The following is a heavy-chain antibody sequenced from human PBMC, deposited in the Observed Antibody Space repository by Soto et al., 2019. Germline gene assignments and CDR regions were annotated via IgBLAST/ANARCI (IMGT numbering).Heavy chain of an antibody. CDR1: GGTFSSYT. CDR3: AALSYYYGSGSVNFDY. V-gene: IGHV1-69*02. Sequence: QVQLVQSGAEVKKPGSSVKVSCKASGGTFSSYTISWVRQAPGQGLEWMGRINPILGIANYAQKFQGRVTITADKSTSTAYMELSSLRSEDTAVYYCAALSYYYGSGSVNFDYWGQGTLVTVSS. CDR2: INPILGIA. D-gene: IGHD3-10*01. J-gene: IGHJ4*02.